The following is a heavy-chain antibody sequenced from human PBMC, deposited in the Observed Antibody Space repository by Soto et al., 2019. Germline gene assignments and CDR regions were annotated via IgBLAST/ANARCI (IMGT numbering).Heavy chain of an antibody. Sequence: TLSLTCTVSGGSISSSSYYWGWIRQPPGKGLEWIGSIYYSGSTYYNPSLKSRVTISVDTSKNQFSLKLSSVTAADTAVYYCARIRYSSGWYDYWGQGTLVTVSS. CDR3: ARIRYSSGWYDY. V-gene: IGHV4-39*01. J-gene: IGHJ4*02. CDR2: IYYSGST. D-gene: IGHD6-19*01. CDR1: GGSISSSSYY.